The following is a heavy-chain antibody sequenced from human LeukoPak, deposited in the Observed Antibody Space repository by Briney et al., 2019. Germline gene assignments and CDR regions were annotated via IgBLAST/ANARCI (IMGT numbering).Heavy chain of an antibody. D-gene: IGHD4-17*01. CDR2: ISSSSSYI. CDR1: GFTFSSYS. V-gene: IGHV3-21*01. CDR3: ARDSHDYGDYVPLDY. Sequence: PGGSLRLSCAASGFTFSSYSMNWVRQAPGKGLEWVSSISSSSSYIYYADSVKGRFTISRDNAKNSLYLQMNSLRAEDTAVYYCARDSHDYGDYVPLDYWGQGTLVTVSS. J-gene: IGHJ4*02.